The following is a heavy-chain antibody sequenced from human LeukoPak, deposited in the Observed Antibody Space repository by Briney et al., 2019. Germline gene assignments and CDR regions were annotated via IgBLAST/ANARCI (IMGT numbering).Heavy chain of an antibody. CDR3: ATVWLVSGSYYHYFDY. CDR2: MNPNSGNT. D-gene: IGHD3-10*01. CDR1: GYTFTSYD. J-gene: IGHJ4*02. V-gene: IGHV1-8*01. Sequence: GASVKVSCKASGYTFTSYDINWVRQATGQGLEWMGWMNPNSGNTGYAQKLQGRVTMTTDTSTSTAYMELRSLRSDDTAVYYCATVWLVSGSYYHYFDYWGQETLVTVSS.